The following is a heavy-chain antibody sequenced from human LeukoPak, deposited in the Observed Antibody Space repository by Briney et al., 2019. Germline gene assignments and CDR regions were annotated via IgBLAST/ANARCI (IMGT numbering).Heavy chain of an antibody. CDR2: FSAYNGST. D-gene: IGHD3-16*02. Sequence: GASVKVSCKASGYTFTSYGISWVRQAPGQGLEWMGWFSAYNGSTNYAQKLQGRVTMTTDTSTSTAYMELRSLRSDDTAVYYCARGGRITFGGVIAFPLDYWGQGTLVTVSS. CDR3: ARGGRITFGGVIAFPLDY. J-gene: IGHJ4*02. CDR1: GYTFTSYG. V-gene: IGHV1-18*01.